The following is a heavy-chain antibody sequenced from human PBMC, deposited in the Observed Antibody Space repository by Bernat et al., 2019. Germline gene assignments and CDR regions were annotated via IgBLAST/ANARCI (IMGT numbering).Heavy chain of an antibody. CDR3: ARDGVVSHTSPERSGRSCYDGFDI. CDR1: GYTFTSYG. J-gene: IGHJ3*02. CDR2: ISAYNGNT. V-gene: IGHV1-18*01. Sequence: QVQLVQSGAEVKKPGASVKVSCKASGYTFTSYGISWVRQAPGQGLEWMGWISAYNGNTNYAQKLQGRVTMTTDTSTSTAYMELRSLRSDDTAVYYCARDGVVSHTSPERSGRSCYDGFDIWGQGTMVTVSS. D-gene: IGHD2-15*01.